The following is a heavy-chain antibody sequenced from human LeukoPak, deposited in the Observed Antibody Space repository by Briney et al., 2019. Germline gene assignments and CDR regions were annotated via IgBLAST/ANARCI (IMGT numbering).Heavy chain of an antibody. D-gene: IGHD1-20*01. CDR1: GGTFSSYA. CDR2: IIPIFGTA. Sequence: SVKVSFKASGGTFSSYAISWVRQAPGQGLEWMGGIIPIFGTANYAQKFQGRVTITADKSTSTAYMELSSLRSEDTAVYYCARMSWVTGTSGGWFDPWGQGTLVTVSS. CDR3: ARMSWVTGTSGGWFDP. V-gene: IGHV1-69*06. J-gene: IGHJ5*02.